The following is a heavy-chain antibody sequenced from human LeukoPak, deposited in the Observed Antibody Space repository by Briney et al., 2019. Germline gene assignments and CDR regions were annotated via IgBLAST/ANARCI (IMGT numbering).Heavy chain of an antibody. D-gene: IGHD5-18*01. CDR2: IYTSGST. CDR3: ARGSYGNWFDP. J-gene: IGHJ5*02. Sequence: SETLSLTCTVSGGSISSGSYYWSWIRQPAGKGLEWIGRIYTSGSTNYNPSLKSRVTISVDTSKNQFSLKLSSVTAADTAVYYCARGSYGNWFDPWGQGTLVTVPS. CDR1: GGSISSGSYY. V-gene: IGHV4-61*02.